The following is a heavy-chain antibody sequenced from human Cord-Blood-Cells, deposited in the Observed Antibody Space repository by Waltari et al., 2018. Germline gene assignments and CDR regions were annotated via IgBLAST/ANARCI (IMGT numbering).Heavy chain of an antibody. CDR3: ATGDSSSFFFAFDI. D-gene: IGHD6-6*01. Sequence: EVQLVESGGGLVKPGGSLRLSCAASGFTFSSYSMNWVRQAPGKGLEWVSSISSSSSYIYYADSVKGRFTISRDNAKNSLYLQMNSLRAEDTAVYYCATGDSSSFFFAFDIWGQGTMVTVSS. CDR1: GFTFSSYS. V-gene: IGHV3-21*01. J-gene: IGHJ3*02. CDR2: ISSSSSYI.